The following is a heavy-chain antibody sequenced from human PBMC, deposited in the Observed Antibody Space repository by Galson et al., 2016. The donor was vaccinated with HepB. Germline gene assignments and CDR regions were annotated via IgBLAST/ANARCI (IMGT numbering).Heavy chain of an antibody. CDR1: GASISRYY. V-gene: IGHV4-59*12. D-gene: IGHD2-8*02. Sequence: TCTVSGASISRYYWSWIRQPPGKGLEWIGYISSSGSTTYNPSLKSRVTISLDTSRNQFSLSLTSVTAADTAVYYCARDHCTGGVCYSSPWYYGMDVWGQGTTVTVSS. CDR3: ARDHCTGGVCYSSPWYYGMDV. J-gene: IGHJ6*02. CDR2: ISSSGST.